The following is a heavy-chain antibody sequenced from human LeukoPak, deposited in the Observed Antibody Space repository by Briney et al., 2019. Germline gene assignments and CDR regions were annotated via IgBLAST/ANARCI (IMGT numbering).Heavy chain of an antibody. CDR3: AKDYGADTAMVTIIA. CDR1: GFTFSTFA. Sequence: GGSLRLSCAASGFTFSTFAMIWVRQPPGKGLEWVSSIFPSGGEIHYADSVRGRFTISRDNSKNTLYLQMNSLRAEDTAVYYCAKDYGADTAMVTIIAWGQGTLVTVSS. V-gene: IGHV3-23*01. J-gene: IGHJ5*02. D-gene: IGHD5-18*01. CDR2: IFPSGGEI.